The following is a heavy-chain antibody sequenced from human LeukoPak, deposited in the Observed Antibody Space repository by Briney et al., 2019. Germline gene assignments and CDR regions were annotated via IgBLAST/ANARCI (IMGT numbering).Heavy chain of an antibody. CDR3: ARDGPAYYDSSGYSDY. V-gene: IGHV3-48*03. D-gene: IGHD3-22*01. CDR1: GFTFSNYE. CDR2: ISTSGSTI. J-gene: IGHJ4*02. Sequence: PGGSLRLSGAASGFTFSNYEMNWVRQAPGKGLEWVSYISTSGSTIYYADSVKGRFTISRDNAKNSLYLQMNSLRAEDTAVYYCARDGPAYYDSSGYSDYWGRGILVTVSS.